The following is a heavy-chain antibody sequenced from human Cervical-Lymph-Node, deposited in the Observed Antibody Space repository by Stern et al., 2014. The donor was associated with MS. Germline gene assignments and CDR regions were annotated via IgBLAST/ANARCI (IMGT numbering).Heavy chain of an antibody. Sequence: VHLVESGGGVVQPGRSLRLSCAASGFTFSSYAMHWVRQAPGKGLEWVAVISYDGSNKYYADSVKGRFTISRDNSKNTLYLQMNSLRAEDTAVYYCARVSSSLFEYWGQGTLVTVSS. J-gene: IGHJ4*02. V-gene: IGHV3-30*01. CDR1: GFTFSSYA. D-gene: IGHD6-6*01. CDR2: ISYDGSNK. CDR3: ARVSSSLFEY.